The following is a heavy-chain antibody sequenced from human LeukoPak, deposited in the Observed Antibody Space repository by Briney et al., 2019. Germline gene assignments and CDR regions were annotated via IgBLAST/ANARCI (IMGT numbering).Heavy chain of an antibody. D-gene: IGHD6-13*01. J-gene: IGHJ1*01. CDR1: GFTFDDYA. CDR2: ISWNSGSI. CDR3: AKDTGHAAAAACFQH. V-gene: IGHV3-9*01. Sequence: PGGSLRLSCAASGFTFDDYAMHWVRQAPGKGLEWVSGISWNSGSIGYADSVKGRFTISRDNAKNSRYLQMNSLRAEDTALYYCAKDTGHAAAAACFQHWGQGTLVTVSS.